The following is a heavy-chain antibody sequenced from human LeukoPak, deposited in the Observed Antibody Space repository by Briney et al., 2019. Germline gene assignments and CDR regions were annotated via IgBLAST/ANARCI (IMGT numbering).Heavy chain of an antibody. CDR3: VSFDPFHY. Sequence: GGSLRLSCAASGLTVSSNEMSWVRQASGKGLQWVSSISGGSTYYADSVKGRFTISRDNTKNSLFLQMSSLTVEDTAVYYCVSFDPFHYWGLGTLVTVSS. J-gene: IGHJ4*02. CDR2: ISGGST. V-gene: IGHV3-38-3*01. CDR1: GLTVSSNE. D-gene: IGHD3-10*01.